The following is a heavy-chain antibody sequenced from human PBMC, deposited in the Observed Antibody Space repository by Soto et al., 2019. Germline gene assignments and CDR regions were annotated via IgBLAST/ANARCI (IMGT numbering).Heavy chain of an antibody. Sequence: SERLSLTCTVSGGSITRGGYYWSWIRQHPGKGLEWIGYIYNSGTTYYNPSLKSRVTISVDTSKNQFSLKLTSVTAADTAVYYCARDPAPWGQGTLVTVSS. J-gene: IGHJ5*02. CDR2: IYNSGTT. CDR3: ARDPAP. CDR1: GGSITRGGYY. V-gene: IGHV4-31*03.